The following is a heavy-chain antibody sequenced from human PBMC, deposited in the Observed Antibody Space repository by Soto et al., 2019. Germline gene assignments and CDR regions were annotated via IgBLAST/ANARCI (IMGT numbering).Heavy chain of an antibody. CDR1: GYTFTSYG. CDR2: IRAYNGNT. CDR3: ARDRATMDD. V-gene: IGHV1-18*01. J-gene: IGHJ6*02. Sequence: QVQLVQSGAEVKKPGASVKVSCKASGYTFTSYGISWVRQAPGQGLEWMGWIRAYNGNTNYAQKLQGRVTMTTDTSTTTAYWELRSMRSNDAAVYYCARDRATMDDWGQGTKVTVSS.